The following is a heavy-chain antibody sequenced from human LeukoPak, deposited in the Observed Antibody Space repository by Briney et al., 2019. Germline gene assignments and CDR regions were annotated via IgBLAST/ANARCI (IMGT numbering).Heavy chain of an antibody. J-gene: IGHJ4*02. CDR2: INPNSGGT. V-gene: IGHV1-2*02. Sequence: ASVKVSCKASGYTFTGYYMHWVRQAPGQGLEWMGWINPNSGGTNYAQKFQGRVTMTRDTSISTAYMELSRLRSDDTAVYYCARDLFSIAAAGLFRYWGQGTLVTASS. D-gene: IGHD6-13*01. CDR1: GYTFTGYY. CDR3: ARDLFSIAAAGLFRY.